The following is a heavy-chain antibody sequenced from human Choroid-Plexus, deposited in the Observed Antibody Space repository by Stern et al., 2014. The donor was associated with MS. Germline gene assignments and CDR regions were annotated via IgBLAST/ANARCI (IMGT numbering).Heavy chain of an antibody. D-gene: IGHD2/OR15-2a*01. J-gene: IGHJ4*02. CDR1: GFTFGSCA. CDR2: VSYDGSNK. Sequence: VHLVESGGGVVQPGRPLRLSCVASGFTFGSCAMHWVRQAPGKGLEWAAGVSYDGSNKYYADSVKGRFTISRDNSQNTLYMQMSSLRPEDTAVYYCAKDRQYLTYFFPHWGQGSLVTVSS. V-gene: IGHV3-30*18. CDR3: AKDRQYLTYFFPH.